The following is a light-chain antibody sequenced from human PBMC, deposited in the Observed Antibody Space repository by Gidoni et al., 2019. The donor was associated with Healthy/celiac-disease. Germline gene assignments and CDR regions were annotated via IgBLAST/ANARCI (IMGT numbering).Light chain of an antibody. CDR2: GAS. Sequence: EIVLTQSPGTLSLSPGERATISCRASQSVSSSYLAWYQQKPCQAPRLLIDGASSRATGIPDRFSGSGSGTDFTLTISRLEPEDFAVYYCQQYCSSLFTFGPGTKVDIK. V-gene: IGKV3-20*01. CDR1: QSVSSSY. J-gene: IGKJ3*01. CDR3: QQYCSSLFT.